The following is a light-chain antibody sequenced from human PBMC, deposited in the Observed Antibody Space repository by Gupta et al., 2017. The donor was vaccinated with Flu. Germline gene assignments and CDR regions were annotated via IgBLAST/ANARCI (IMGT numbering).Light chain of an antibody. CDR1: QSISSW. CDR2: KAS. Sequence: DIQMTQSPSTLSASVGDTVTITCRPSQSISSWLAWYQQKPGKAPKIMIYKASSLEGGVPSRFSGSGSGTEFTLTISSLQPDDFATYYCQQYESNWTFGQGTKVEIK. V-gene: IGKV1-5*03. J-gene: IGKJ1*01. CDR3: QQYESNWT.